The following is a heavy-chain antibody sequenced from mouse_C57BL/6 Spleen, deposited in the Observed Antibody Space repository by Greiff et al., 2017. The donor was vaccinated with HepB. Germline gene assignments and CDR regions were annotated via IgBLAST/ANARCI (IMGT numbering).Heavy chain of an antibody. CDR2: INPSTGGT. D-gene: IGHD2-3*01. J-gene: IGHJ1*03. Sequence: VQLQQSGPELVKPGASVKISCTASGYSFTGYYMNWVKQSPEKSLEWIGEINPSTGGTTYNQKFKAKATLTVDKSSSTAYMQLKSLTSEDSAVYYCARGNGYYVRYFDVWGTGTTVTVSS. CDR3: ARGNGYYVRYFDV. CDR1: GYSFTGYY. V-gene: IGHV1-42*01.